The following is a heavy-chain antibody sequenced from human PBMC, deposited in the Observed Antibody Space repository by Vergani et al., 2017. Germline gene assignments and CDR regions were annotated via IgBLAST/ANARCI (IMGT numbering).Heavy chain of an antibody. CDR3: SAQTQSCHDY. CDR2: IRRRSEHYET. V-gene: IGHV3-73*01. CDR1: GFVFSESP. J-gene: IGHJ4*02. Sequence: EVQLMESGGGWAQPGGSLRLSCAASGFVFSESPIHWVRQVPGKGLEWLGNIRRRSEHYETAYGPSLIGRATISRDDSTNTAYLQLSSLGTDDTAIYFCSAQTQSCHDYWGQGTLVAVYS. D-gene: IGHD3-10*01.